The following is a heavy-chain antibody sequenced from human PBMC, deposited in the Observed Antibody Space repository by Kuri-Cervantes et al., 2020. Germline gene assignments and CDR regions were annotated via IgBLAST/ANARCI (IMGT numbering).Heavy chain of an antibody. V-gene: IGHV1-18*01. CDR1: GYTFTSYG. Sequence: ASVKVSCKASGYTFTSYGISWVRQAPGQGLEWMGWISAYNGNTNYAQKLQGRVTMTTDTSTSTAYMELRSLRSEDTAVYYCARDRVRFLEWDAFDYWGQGTLVTVSS. J-gene: IGHJ4*02. CDR3: ARDRVRFLEWDAFDY. D-gene: IGHD3-3*01. CDR2: ISAYNGNT.